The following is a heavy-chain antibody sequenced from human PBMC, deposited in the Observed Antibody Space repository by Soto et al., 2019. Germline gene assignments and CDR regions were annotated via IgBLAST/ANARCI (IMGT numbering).Heavy chain of an antibody. Sequence: ASVKVSCKASGYTFTSYYMHWVRQAPGQGLEWMGIINPSGGSTSYAQKFQGRVTMTRDTSTSTVYMELSSLRSEDTAVYYCARDTAGITIFGVVIRGLDYFDYWGRG. CDR2: INPSGGST. J-gene: IGHJ4*02. CDR3: ARDTAGITIFGVVIRGLDYFDY. V-gene: IGHV1-46*01. D-gene: IGHD3-3*01. CDR1: GYTFTSYY.